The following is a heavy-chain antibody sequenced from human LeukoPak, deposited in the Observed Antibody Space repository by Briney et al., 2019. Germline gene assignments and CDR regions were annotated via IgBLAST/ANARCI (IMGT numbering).Heavy chain of an antibody. Sequence: GRSLRLSCAASGFTFDDYAMHWVRQAPGKGLEWVSGISWNSGSIGYADSVKGRFTISRDNSKNTLYLQMNSLRAEDTAVYYCAKGGLIFGVVYYFDYWGQGTLVTVSS. D-gene: IGHD3-3*01. J-gene: IGHJ4*02. CDR2: ISWNSGSI. CDR3: AKGGLIFGVVYYFDY. V-gene: IGHV3-9*01. CDR1: GFTFDDYA.